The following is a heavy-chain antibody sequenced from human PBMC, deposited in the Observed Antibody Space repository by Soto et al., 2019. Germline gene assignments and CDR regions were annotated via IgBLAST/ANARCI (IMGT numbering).Heavy chain of an antibody. CDR3: ARDRYYGSGTYYNFYSGMDV. CDR2: IFHSGST. D-gene: IGHD3-10*01. CDR1: GGSINSGDYY. Sequence: SETLSLTCTVSGGSINSGDYYWTWVRQPPEKGLEWIGNIFHSGSTYYTPSLQSRVTISLDTSKNHFSLKLSSVTPADTAVYYCARDRYYGSGTYYNFYSGMDVWGQGTTVTVSS. J-gene: IGHJ6*02. V-gene: IGHV4-30-4*01.